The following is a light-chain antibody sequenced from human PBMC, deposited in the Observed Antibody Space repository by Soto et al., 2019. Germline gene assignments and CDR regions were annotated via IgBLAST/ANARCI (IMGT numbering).Light chain of an antibody. Sequence: DIQMTQSPSTLSASVGDSITITCRASQTIISWLAWYQQKPGKAPKVLIYDAASLESGVPSRFSGSGFGTEFTLTITRLQPDDFATYYCQQYQSYSKTFGQGTKVDIK. CDR2: DAA. CDR1: QTIISW. J-gene: IGKJ1*01. V-gene: IGKV1-5*01. CDR3: QQYQSYSKT.